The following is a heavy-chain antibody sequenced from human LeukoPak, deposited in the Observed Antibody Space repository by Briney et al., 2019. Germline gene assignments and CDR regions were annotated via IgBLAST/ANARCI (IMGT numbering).Heavy chain of an antibody. CDR2: ISGSGGST. D-gene: IGHD1-26*01. CDR3: AKYSGSHYYYYMDV. J-gene: IGHJ6*03. Sequence: GGSLRLSCAASGFTFSSYGMSWVRQAPGKGLEWVSAISGSGGSTYYADFVKGRFTISRDNSKNTLYLQMNSLRAEDTAVYYCAKYSGSHYYYYMDVWGKGTTVTISS. CDR1: GFTFSSYG. V-gene: IGHV3-23*01.